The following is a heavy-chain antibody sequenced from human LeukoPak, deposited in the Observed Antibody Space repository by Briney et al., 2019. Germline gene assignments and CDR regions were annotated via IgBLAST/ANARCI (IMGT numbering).Heavy chain of an antibody. CDR3: ARDEYSYGYDY. D-gene: IGHD5-18*01. CDR2: IIPIFGTA. CDR1: GGTFSSYA. V-gene: IGHV1-69*13. J-gene: IGHJ4*02. Sequence: ASVKVSCKASGGTFSSYAISWVRQAPGQGLEWMGGIIPIFGTANYAQKFQGRVTIIADESTSTAYMELSSLRSEDTAVYYCARDEYSYGYDYWGQGTLVTVSS.